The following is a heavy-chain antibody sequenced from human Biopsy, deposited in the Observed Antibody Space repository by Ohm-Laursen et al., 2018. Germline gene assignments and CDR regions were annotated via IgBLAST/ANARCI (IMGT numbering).Heavy chain of an antibody. J-gene: IGHJ2*01. CDR1: LFPFFHYS. CDR2: IFYYWTNE. CDR3: ARGLSSGWYGYFDV. D-gene: IGHD6-19*01. V-gene: IGHV3-33*04. Sequence: SLILSFSSSLFPFFHYSMPFFLHSPFTFLYFISLIFYYWTNEDYSDSVNFRFTISRDNSKNTLYLQINTLTLEDTAFYYCARGLSSGWYGYFDVWGRGTLVTVSS.